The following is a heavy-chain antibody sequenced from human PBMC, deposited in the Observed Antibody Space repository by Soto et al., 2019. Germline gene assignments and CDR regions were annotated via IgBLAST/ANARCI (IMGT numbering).Heavy chain of an antibody. Sequence: QITLKESGPTLVKPTQTLTLTCTFSGFSLSTSGVGVGWIRQPPGKALEWLALIYWDDDKRYSPSLKSRLTITKDTSKNQVVLTMTNMDPVDTATYYCAHSHHVLRFLEWFGYFDYWGQGTLVTVSS. CDR2: IYWDDDK. V-gene: IGHV2-5*02. CDR1: GFSLSTSGVG. J-gene: IGHJ4*02. D-gene: IGHD3-3*01. CDR3: AHSHHVLRFLEWFGYFDY.